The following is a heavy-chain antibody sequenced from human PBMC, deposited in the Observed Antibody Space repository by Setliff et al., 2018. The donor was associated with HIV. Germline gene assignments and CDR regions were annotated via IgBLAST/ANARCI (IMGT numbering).Heavy chain of an antibody. V-gene: IGHV3-7*03. D-gene: IGHD4-4*01. J-gene: IGHJ6*03. Sequence: PGGSLRLSCAASGFTFSSYWMNWVRQAPGKGLEWVANIKEDGSEKYYVDSVKGRFTISRDNAKNSLYLQMNSLRAEDTAVYYCARCPLYSNYVRPLSHHYYYYYYMDVWGKGTTVTVSS. CDR3: ARCPLYSNYVRPLSHHYYYYYYMDV. CDR2: IKEDGSEK. CDR1: GFTFSSYW.